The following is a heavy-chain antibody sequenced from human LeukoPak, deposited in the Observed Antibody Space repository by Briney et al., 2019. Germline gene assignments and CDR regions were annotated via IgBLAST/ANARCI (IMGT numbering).Heavy chain of an antibody. CDR1: GFTVSSNY. D-gene: IGHD6-6*01. Sequence: GGSLRLSCAASGFTVSSNYMSWVRQAPGKGLEWVSVIYSGGSTYYADSVKGRFTISRDNSKNTLYLQMNSLRAEDTAVYYCARDRREYSSSPGFWLDPWGQGTLVTVSS. CDR2: IYSGGST. J-gene: IGHJ5*02. CDR3: ARDRREYSSSPGFWLDP. V-gene: IGHV3-66*02.